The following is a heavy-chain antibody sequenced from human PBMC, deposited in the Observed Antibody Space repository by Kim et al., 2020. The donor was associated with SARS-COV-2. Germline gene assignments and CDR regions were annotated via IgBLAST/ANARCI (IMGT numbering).Heavy chain of an antibody. CDR3: AREHRRGAANIDP. CDR2: INHSGST. Sequence: SETLSLTCAVYGGSFSGYYWSWIRQPPGKGLEWIGEINHSGSTNYNPSLKSRVTISVDTSKNQFSLKLSSVTAADTAVYYCAREHRRGAANIDPWGQGTLVTVSS. D-gene: IGHD3-10*01. J-gene: IGHJ5*02. V-gene: IGHV4-34*01. CDR1: GGSFSGYY.